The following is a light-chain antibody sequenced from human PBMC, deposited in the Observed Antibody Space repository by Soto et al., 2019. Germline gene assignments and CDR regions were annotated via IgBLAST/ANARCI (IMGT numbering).Light chain of an antibody. V-gene: IGKV1-33*01. CDR1: HDIKND. Sequence: DIQLTQSPPSLSASEGDRVTLTCQASHDIKNDLNWYQQKPGKAPILLIYDAYNFERGVPSRFSGIGTGTDFTFTIGILQPEDVAPNYCQQFDFLTAYTFGKGTRLEIK. J-gene: IGKJ2*01. CDR3: QQFDFLTAYT. CDR2: DAY.